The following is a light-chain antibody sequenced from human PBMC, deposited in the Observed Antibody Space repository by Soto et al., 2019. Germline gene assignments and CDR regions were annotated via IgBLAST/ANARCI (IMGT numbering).Light chain of an antibody. CDR1: QSVLYSSNNQHY. V-gene: IGKV4-1*01. CDR2: WAS. J-gene: IGKJ2*01. CDR3: QQYESTPPT. Sequence: DIVMTQSPDSLAVSLGERATINCKSSQSVLYSSNNQHYLAWYQQRPGQPPKLLIYWASTRESGVPDRFSGSGPGTDFALTITSLQAEDVAVYYCQQYESTPPTFGQGTKLEIK.